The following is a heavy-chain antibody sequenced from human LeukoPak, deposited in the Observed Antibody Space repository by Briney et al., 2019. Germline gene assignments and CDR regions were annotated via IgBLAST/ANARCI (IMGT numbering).Heavy chain of an antibody. J-gene: IGHJ2*01. CDR3: ARDRPQSAVAGSLYWYFDL. Sequence: ASVKVSCKASGYTFTSYAMNWVRQAPGQGLEWMGWINTNTGNPTYAQGFTGRFVFSLDTSVSTAYLQISSLKAEDTAVYYCARDRPQSAVAGSLYWYFDLWGRGTLVTVSS. V-gene: IGHV7-4-1*02. CDR1: GYTFTSYA. CDR2: INTNTGNP. D-gene: IGHD6-19*01.